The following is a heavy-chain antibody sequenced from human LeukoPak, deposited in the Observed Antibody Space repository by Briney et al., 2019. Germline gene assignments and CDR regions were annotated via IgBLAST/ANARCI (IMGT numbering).Heavy chain of an antibody. Sequence: GGSLRLSCAASGFTFSSYGMHWVRQAPGKGLEWVAVIWYDGSNKYYADSVKGRFTISRDNSKNTLYLQMNSLRAEDTAVYYCARDYYYDSSGYWDYYFDYWGQGTLVSVSS. D-gene: IGHD3-22*01. CDR1: GFTFSSYG. V-gene: IGHV3-33*01. J-gene: IGHJ4*02. CDR3: ARDYYYDSSGYWDYYFDY. CDR2: IWYDGSNK.